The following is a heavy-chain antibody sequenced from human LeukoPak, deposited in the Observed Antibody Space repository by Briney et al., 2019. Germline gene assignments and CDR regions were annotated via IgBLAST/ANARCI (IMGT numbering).Heavy chain of an antibody. CDR2: ISGSGGST. CDR3: AKSPRGNPTIFDY. V-gene: IGHV3-23*01. J-gene: IGHJ4*02. CDR1: GFTFSSYA. Sequence: PGGSPRLSCAASGFTFSSYAMSWVRQAPGKGLEWVSAISGSGGSTYYADSVKGRFTISRDNSKNTLYLQMNSLRAEDTAVYYCAKSPRGNPTIFDYWGQGTLVTVSS. D-gene: IGHD1-14*01.